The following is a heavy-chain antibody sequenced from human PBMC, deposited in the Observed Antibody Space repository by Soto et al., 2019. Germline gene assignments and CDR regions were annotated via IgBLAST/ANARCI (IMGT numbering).Heavy chain of an antibody. CDR3: ARDGYSGSFHYFDY. J-gene: IGHJ4*02. V-gene: IGHV3-33*01. Sequence: GGSLRLSCAASGFTFSSYGMHWVRQAPGKGLEWVAVIWYDGSNKYYADSVKGRFTISRDNSKNTLYLQMNSLRAEDTAVYYCARDGYSGSFHYFDYWGQGTLVTVSS. D-gene: IGHD1-26*01. CDR2: IWYDGSNK. CDR1: GFTFSSYG.